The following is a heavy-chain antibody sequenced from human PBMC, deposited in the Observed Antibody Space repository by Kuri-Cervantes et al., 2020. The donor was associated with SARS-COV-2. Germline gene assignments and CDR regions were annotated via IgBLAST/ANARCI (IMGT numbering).Heavy chain of an antibody. J-gene: IGHJ5*02. D-gene: IGHD3-10*01. CDR2: IWYDGSNK. CDR3: AREGQDPGELLRWFDP. CDR1: GFTFSSYG. V-gene: IGHV3-33*01. Sequence: GGSLRLSCAASGFTFSSYGMHWVRQAPGKGLEWVAVIWYDGSNKYYADSVKGRFTISRDNSKNTLYLQMNSLRAEDTAVYYCAREGQDPGELLRWFDPWGQGTLVTVSS.